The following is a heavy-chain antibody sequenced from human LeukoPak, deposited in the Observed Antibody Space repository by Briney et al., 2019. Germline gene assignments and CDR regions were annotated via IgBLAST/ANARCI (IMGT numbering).Heavy chain of an antibody. Sequence: GGSLRLSCVTSGFTFRTHEMNWVRQAPGKGLEWIAYISDSYVTHYAESVKGRFTVSRDNAKSSVYLQMNSPRAEDTAMYFCAREGELGRFNALDVWGQGTMITVSS. V-gene: IGHV3-48*03. D-gene: IGHD1-26*01. CDR3: AREGELGRFNALDV. J-gene: IGHJ3*01. CDR2: ISDSYVT. CDR1: GFTFRTHE.